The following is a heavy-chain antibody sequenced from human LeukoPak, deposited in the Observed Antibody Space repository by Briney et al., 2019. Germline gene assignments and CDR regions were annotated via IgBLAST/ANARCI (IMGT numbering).Heavy chain of an antibody. CDR2: IYYSGST. D-gene: IGHD6-19*01. CDR1: GGSISSGGYY. CDR3: ARATESVVKIAVAGPNWFDP. Sequence: SETLSLTCTVSGGSISSGGYYWRWIRQHPGKGLEWIGYIYYSGSTYYNPSLKGRVTISVDTSKNQFSLKLSSVTAADTAVYYCARATESVVKIAVAGPNWFDPWGQGTLVTVSS. J-gene: IGHJ5*02. V-gene: IGHV4-31*03.